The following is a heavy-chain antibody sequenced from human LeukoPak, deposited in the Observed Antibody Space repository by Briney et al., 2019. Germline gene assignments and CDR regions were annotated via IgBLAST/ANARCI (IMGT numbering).Heavy chain of an antibody. D-gene: IGHD1-14*01. Sequence: GASVKVSCKASGYTFTSYYMHWVRQAPGQGLEWMGIINPSGGSTSYAQKFQGRVTMTRDTSTSTVYMEMSSLRSEDTAVYYCARDQRYDPEPFSLDYWGQGTLVTVSS. CDR2: INPSGGST. CDR3: ARDQRYDPEPFSLDY. CDR1: GYTFTSYY. J-gene: IGHJ4*02. V-gene: IGHV1-46*01.